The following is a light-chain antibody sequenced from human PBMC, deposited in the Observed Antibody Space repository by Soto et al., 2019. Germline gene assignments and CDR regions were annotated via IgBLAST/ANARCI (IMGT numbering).Light chain of an antibody. CDR1: QTIGVY. V-gene: IGKV1-39*01. J-gene: IGKJ3*01. CDR3: QQSYSTPFT. CDR2: AAA. Sequence: DIQLTQSPSSLSASVGDRVTITCRASQTIGVYLNWYQQRPGKAPNLLIYAAASLQSGVPTRFSGSGSGTGFTLPISSLQPEDVATYYCQQSYSTPFTFGPGTTVDIK.